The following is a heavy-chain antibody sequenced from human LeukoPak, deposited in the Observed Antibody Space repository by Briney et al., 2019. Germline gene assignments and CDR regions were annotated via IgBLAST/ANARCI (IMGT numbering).Heavy chain of an antibody. Sequence: SETLSLTCGVSGYSISSGYQWAWIRQSPGKGLEWIGSIYHSGSAHYNPSLKSRVTISVETSKNQFSLKLSSVTAADTAVYYCARGNIAVADTFDYWGQGTLVTVSS. J-gene: IGHJ4*02. CDR2: IYHSGSA. CDR3: ARGNIAVADTFDY. CDR1: GYSISSGYQ. D-gene: IGHD6-19*01. V-gene: IGHV4-38-2*01.